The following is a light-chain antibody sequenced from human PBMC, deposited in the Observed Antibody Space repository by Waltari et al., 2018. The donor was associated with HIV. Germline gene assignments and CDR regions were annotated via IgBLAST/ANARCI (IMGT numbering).Light chain of an antibody. CDR2: GAS. V-gene: IGKV3-15*01. Sequence: VMTQSPATLSASPGHRATLPCRASQSVSSYLAWYQQKPGQAPRLLIYGASTRATGIPARFSGSGSGTEFTLTISSLQSEDFAVYYCQQYNKWPRGTFGGGTKVEVK. CDR3: QQYNKWPRGT. J-gene: IGKJ4*01. CDR1: QSVSSY.